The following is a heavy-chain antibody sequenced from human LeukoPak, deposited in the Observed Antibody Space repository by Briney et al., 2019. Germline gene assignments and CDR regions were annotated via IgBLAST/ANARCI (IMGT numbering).Heavy chain of an antibody. CDR1: GFDFSSYA. CDR3: VRDRGTYRPIDY. Sequence: GGSLRLSCVASGFDFSSYAMTWVRQAPGKGLEWVSSISYTGTYIYYADSVKGRFTISRDNAQNSLYLQMNSLRAEDTAIYYCVRDRGTYRPIDYWGQGTLVTVSS. CDR2: ISYTGTYI. J-gene: IGHJ4*02. V-gene: IGHV3-21*04. D-gene: IGHD1-26*01.